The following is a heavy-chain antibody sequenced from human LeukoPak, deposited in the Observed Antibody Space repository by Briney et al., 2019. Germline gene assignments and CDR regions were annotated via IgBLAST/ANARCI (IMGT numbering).Heavy chain of an antibody. V-gene: IGHV4-39*07. CDR2: IYYSGST. CDR1: GGSISSSSYY. Sequence: SETLSLTCTVSGGSISSSSYYWGWIRQPPGKGLEWIGSIYYSGSTYYNPSLKSRVTISVDTSKNQFSLKLSSVTAADTAVYFCASGSYSHYHGMDVWGQGTTVTVS. CDR3: ASGSYSHYHGMDV. J-gene: IGHJ6*02. D-gene: IGHD1-26*01.